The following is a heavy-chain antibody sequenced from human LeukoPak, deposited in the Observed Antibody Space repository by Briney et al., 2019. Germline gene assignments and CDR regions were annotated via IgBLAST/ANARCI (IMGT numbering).Heavy chain of an antibody. V-gene: IGHV4-31*02. CDR3: ARGGSGEGD. Sequence: SETLSLTWSVFGGSISGGGYNWSWIRQHPGKGLEWIGYIYNSGSTYYNPSLKSRVTISADTSKNLFSLKLTSVTAADTAVYYCARGGSGEGDWGQGTLVTVSS. CDR2: IYNSGST. D-gene: IGHD3-10*01. J-gene: IGHJ4*02. CDR1: GGSISGGGYN.